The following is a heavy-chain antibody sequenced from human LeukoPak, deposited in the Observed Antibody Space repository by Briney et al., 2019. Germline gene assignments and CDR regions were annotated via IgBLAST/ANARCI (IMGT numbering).Heavy chain of an antibody. CDR1: GFTFSSHV. V-gene: IGHV3-23*01. J-gene: IGHJ4*02. Sequence: PGGSLRLSCGGSGFTFSSHVMTWVRQAPGRGLEWVSGIWGSGSYTYCANFAKGRFSISRDNSRNTLYLQMNSLRDDDTAVYYCVRASLELRGSYDTGWFFDYWGQGALVTVSS. CDR2: IWGSGSYT. CDR3: VRASLELRGSYDTGWFFDY. D-gene: IGHD1-7*01.